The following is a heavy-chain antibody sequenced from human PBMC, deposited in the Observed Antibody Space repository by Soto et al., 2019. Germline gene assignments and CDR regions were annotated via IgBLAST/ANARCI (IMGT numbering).Heavy chain of an antibody. CDR3: ARDQLYCSGGSCYYHDAFDI. D-gene: IGHD2-15*01. V-gene: IGHV3-7*01. Sequence: SLRVSCPASSFTFSSYWMSLVPHSPPNWLELVSNIKQDGSEKYYVDSVKGRFTISRDNAKNSLYLQMNSLRAEDTAVYYCARDQLYCSGGSCYYHDAFDIWGQGTMVTVSS. CDR2: IKQDGSEK. J-gene: IGHJ3*02. CDR1: SFTFSSYW.